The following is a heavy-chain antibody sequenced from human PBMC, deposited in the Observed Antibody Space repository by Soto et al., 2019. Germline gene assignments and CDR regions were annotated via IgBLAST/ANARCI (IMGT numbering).Heavy chain of an antibody. V-gene: IGHV3-23*01. CDR1: GFTFSSYA. CDR3: AQGVSPYSPLALFDY. J-gene: IGHJ4*02. Sequence: GGSLRLSCAASGFTFSSYAMSWVRQAPGKGLEWVSTISGSDGRTYSTDSVKGRFTISRDNSRNTAYLQMNSLRVEDTAVYYCAQGVSPYSPLALFDYWGRGTLVTVSS. CDR2: ISGSDGRT. D-gene: IGHD2-21*01.